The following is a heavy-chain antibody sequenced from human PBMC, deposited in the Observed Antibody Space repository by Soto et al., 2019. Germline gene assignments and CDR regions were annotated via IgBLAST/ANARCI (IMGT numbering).Heavy chain of an antibody. J-gene: IGHJ3*02. CDR1: GDTISTGGYT. D-gene: IGHD3-16*01. CDR2: TYHSGNP. V-gene: IGHV4-30-2*01. CDR3: ARQTDDSYTFNAFDI. Sequence: SETLSLTCDVSGDTISTGGYTWAWIRQPPGKALEWIGHTYHSGNPYYNPSLKSRVIISVDRSKNQFSLKVRSVTAADTAVYYCARQTDDSYTFNAFDIWGQGTMVTVSS.